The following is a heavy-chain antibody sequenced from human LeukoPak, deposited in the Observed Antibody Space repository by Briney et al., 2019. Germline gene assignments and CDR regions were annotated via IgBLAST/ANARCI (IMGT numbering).Heavy chain of an antibody. Sequence: PGESLKISCKGFGYSFSTHWIAWVSQMPGKGLEWMGIIYPGDSDTRYSPSFQGQVTISVDKSISTAYLQWSSLKASDTAMYYCARPPLGGTSKFDYWGQGTLISVSS. CDR3: ARPPLGGTSKFDY. V-gene: IGHV5-51*01. CDR2: IYPGDSDT. J-gene: IGHJ4*02. D-gene: IGHD1-7*01. CDR1: GYSFSTHW.